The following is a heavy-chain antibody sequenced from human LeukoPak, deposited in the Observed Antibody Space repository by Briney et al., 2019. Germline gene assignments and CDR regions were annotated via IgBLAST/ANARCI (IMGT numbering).Heavy chain of an antibody. V-gene: IGHV3-23*01. CDR1: GFTFSSYA. CDR2: ISGSGGST. CDR3: AKDWNIVVVPAASPFDY. J-gene: IGHJ4*02. D-gene: IGHD2-2*01. Sequence: PGGSLRLSCAASGFTFSSYAMSWVRQAPGKGLEWVSAISGSGGSTYYADPVKGRFTISRDNSKNTLYLQMNSLRAEDTAVYYCAKDWNIVVVPAASPFDYWGQGTLVTVSS.